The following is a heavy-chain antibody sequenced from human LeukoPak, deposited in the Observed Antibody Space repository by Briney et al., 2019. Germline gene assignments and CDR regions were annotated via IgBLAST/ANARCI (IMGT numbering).Heavy chain of an antibody. V-gene: IGHV3-74*01. CDR2: INSDGSST. CDR1: GFTFSSYW. CDR3: SRGGGIVATVLDY. Sequence: GGSLRLSCAASGFTFSSYWMHWVRQAPGKGLVWVSRINSDGSSTSYADSVKGRFTISRDNAKNTLYLQMNSLRAEDTAVYYWSRGGGIVATVLDYWGQGTLVTVSA. J-gene: IGHJ4*02. D-gene: IGHD5-12*01.